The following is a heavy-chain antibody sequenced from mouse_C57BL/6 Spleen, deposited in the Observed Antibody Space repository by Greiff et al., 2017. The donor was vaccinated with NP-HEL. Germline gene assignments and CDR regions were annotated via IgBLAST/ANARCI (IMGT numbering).Heavy chain of an antibody. CDR3: ARFYEYDDYAMDY. CDR2: INPNNGGT. D-gene: IGHD2-4*01. J-gene: IGHJ4*01. Sequence: EVQLQQSGPELVKPGASVKISCKASGYTFTDYYMNWVKQSHGKSLEWIGDINPNNGGTSYNQKFKGKATLTVDKSSSTAYMELRSLTSEDSAVYYCARFYEYDDYAMDYWGQGTSVTVAS. V-gene: IGHV1-26*01. CDR1: GYTFTDYY.